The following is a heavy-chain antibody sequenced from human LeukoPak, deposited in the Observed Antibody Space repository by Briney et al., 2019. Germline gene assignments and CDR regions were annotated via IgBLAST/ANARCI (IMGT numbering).Heavy chain of an antibody. CDR2: IYPGDSDT. CDR1: GYSFASYW. J-gene: IGHJ3*02. Sequence: GESLKISCKGSGYSFASYWIGWVRQMPGKGLEWMGVIYPGDSDTRYSPSFQGQVTISADKSISTAYLQWSSLKASDTAMYYCARPTTTMEDAFDIWGQGTMVTVSS. CDR3: ARPTTTMEDAFDI. V-gene: IGHV5-51*01. D-gene: IGHD1-14*01.